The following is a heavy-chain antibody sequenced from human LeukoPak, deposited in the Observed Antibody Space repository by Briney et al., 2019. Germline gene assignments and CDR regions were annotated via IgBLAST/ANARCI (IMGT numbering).Heavy chain of an antibody. D-gene: IGHD4-23*01. V-gene: IGHV3-30-3*01. CDR3: AKGGYDYGGKIYFDY. J-gene: IGHJ4*02. CDR1: GFTFSSYA. Sequence: GGSLRLSCAASGFTFSSYAMHWVRQAPGKGLEWVAVISYDGSNKYYADSVKGRFTISKDNSKNTLYLQMNSLRAEDTAVYYCAKGGYDYGGKIYFDYWGQGTLVTVSS. CDR2: ISYDGSNK.